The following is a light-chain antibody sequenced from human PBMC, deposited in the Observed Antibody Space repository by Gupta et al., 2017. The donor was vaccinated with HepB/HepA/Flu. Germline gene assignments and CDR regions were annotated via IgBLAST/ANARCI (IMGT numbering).Light chain of an antibody. J-gene: IGLJ2*01. V-gene: IGLV2-23*02. Sequence: QSALAQPASVSGSPGQSITISCTGTSSDVGGYNLVSWYQQHPGKAPKLMISEVTKRPSGISNRFSGSKSGNTASLTISGLQAEDEADYYCCSYAGSTTFVIFGGGTKLTVL. CDR3: CSYAGSTTFVI. CDR2: EVT. CDR1: SSDVGGYNL.